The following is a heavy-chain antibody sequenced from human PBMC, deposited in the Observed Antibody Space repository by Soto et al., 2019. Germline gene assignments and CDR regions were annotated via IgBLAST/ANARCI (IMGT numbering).Heavy chain of an antibody. J-gene: IGHJ5*02. V-gene: IGHV4-59*01. Sequence: ASETLSLTCTVSGGSISSYYWSWIRQPPGKGLEWIGYIYYSGSTNYNPSLKSRVTISVDTSKNQFSLKLSTVTAADTAVYYCARERREPEYSSSVVNNWFDPWGQGTLVT. D-gene: IGHD6-6*01. CDR3: ARERREPEYSSSVVNNWFDP. CDR2: IYYSGST. CDR1: GGSISSYY.